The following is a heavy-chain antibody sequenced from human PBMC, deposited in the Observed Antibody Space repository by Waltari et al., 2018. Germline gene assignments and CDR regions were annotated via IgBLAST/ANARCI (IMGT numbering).Heavy chain of an antibody. CDR1: GGSFSGYY. CDR2: INHSGRT. J-gene: IGHJ4*02. D-gene: IGHD5-18*01. Sequence: QVQLQQWGAGLLKPSETLSLPCAVYGGSFSGYYWSWIRQPPGKGLEWIGEINHSGRTNYNPSLKSRVTISVDTSKNQFSLKLSSVTAADTAVYYCARGRGYSYGYYFDYWGQGTLVTVSS. CDR3: ARGRGYSYGYYFDY. V-gene: IGHV4-34*01.